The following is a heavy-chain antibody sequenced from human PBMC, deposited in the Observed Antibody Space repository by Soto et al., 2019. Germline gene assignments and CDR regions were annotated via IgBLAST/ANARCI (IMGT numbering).Heavy chain of an antibody. CDR1: GFTFSNYW. D-gene: IGHD3-22*01. CDR2: IKKDGSGK. Sequence: EVQLVESGGGLVQPGGSLRLSCAASGFTFSNYWMSWVRQTPGKGLEWVANIKKDGSGKYYVDSVKGRFTISRDNAKNSLFLRMNRLRAEGTAVSYCAIGPRDSEYAIFYYWGQGTRVNVSS. J-gene: IGHJ4*02. V-gene: IGHV3-7*05. CDR3: AIGPRDSEYAIFYY.